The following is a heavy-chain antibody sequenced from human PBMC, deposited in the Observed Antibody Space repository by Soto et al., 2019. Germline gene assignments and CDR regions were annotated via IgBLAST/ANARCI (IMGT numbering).Heavy chain of an antibody. D-gene: IGHD1-26*01. J-gene: IGHJ3*02. CDR1: EFSFSTNA. Sequence: EVQLLESGGGLVQPGGSLRLSCAASEFSFSTNAMSWVRQAPGKGLEWVSSISDNAIYTHYADSVKGRFTFSRDNSKNTLYLQMNSLRAEDTAVYYCAKPNSGDFRDAFDIWGQGTMVTVSS. CDR3: AKPNSGDFRDAFDI. CDR2: ISDNAIYT. V-gene: IGHV3-23*01.